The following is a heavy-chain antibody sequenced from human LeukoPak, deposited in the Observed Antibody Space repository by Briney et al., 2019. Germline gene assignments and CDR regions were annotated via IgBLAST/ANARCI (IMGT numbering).Heavy chain of an antibody. Sequence: PGGSLRLSCAGSGFSISNYGMNWVRQAPGKGLEWVSVISGSGGSTYYADSVKGRFTISRDNSKNTLYLQMNSLRAEDTAVYYCAKDLGGVVAPGGVFDYWGQGTLVTVSS. CDR1: GFSISNYG. V-gene: IGHV3-23*01. CDR3: AKDLGGVVAPGGVFDY. J-gene: IGHJ4*02. D-gene: IGHD3-16*01. CDR2: ISGSGGST.